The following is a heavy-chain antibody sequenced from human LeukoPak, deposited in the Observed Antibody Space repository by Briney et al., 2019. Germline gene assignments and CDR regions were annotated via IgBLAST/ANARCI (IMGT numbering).Heavy chain of an antibody. CDR3: ARDNSVGDYAWWFDP. Sequence: ASVKVSCKASGYTFTSNYMHWVRQPPGQGLEWMGVINPIGGSTIYAQTFQGRLTITRDMSTSTEYMELSSLRSEDTAVYYCARDNSVGDYAWWFDPWGQGTLVTVSS. CDR1: GYTFTSNY. CDR2: INPIGGST. J-gene: IGHJ5*02. D-gene: IGHD1-26*01. V-gene: IGHV1-46*01.